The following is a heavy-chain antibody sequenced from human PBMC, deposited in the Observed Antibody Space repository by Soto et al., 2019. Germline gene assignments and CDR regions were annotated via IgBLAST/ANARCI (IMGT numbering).Heavy chain of an antibody. V-gene: IGHV4-31*03. D-gene: IGHD6-6*01. CDR2: IYHSGTT. CDR3: AREYSSSYDY. Sequence: ASETLSLTCTVSSGPISSDGYYWAWIRQHPGQGLEWIGYIYHSGTTYYNPSLRSRVTISVDTSKNQFSLNLTSVTAADAALYYCAREYSSSYDYWGPGIRVTVSS. CDR1: SGPISSDGYY. J-gene: IGHJ4*02.